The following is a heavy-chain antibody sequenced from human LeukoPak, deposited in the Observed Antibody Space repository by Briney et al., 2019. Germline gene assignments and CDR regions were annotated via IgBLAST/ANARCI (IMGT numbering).Heavy chain of an antibody. Sequence: SETLSLTCTVSGGSISSSSYYWSWIRQPPGKGLEWIGYIYYSGSTNYNPSLKSRVTISVDTSKNQFSLKLNSVTAADTAVYYCARDRYYYDSTSAFDYWGQGTLVTVSS. CDR1: GGSISSSSYY. J-gene: IGHJ4*02. V-gene: IGHV4-61*01. CDR2: IYYSGST. CDR3: ARDRYYYDSTSAFDY. D-gene: IGHD3-22*01.